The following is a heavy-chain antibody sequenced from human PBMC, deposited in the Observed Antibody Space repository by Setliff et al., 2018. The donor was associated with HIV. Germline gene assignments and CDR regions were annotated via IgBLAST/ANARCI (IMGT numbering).Heavy chain of an antibody. CDR2: FDPEDDET. CDR3: ARDMFEIWERSLAKGDEFDP. Sequence: ASVKVSCKVSGYTLTEVSIHWVRQAPGEGLEWMGGFDPEDDETVYAERFQGRVTMTRDTSLRTAYMELSSLTSDDTAIYYCARDMFEIWERSLAKGDEFDPWGQGSLVTVSS. J-gene: IGHJ5*02. V-gene: IGHV1-24*01. D-gene: IGHD3-10*02. CDR1: GYTLTEVS.